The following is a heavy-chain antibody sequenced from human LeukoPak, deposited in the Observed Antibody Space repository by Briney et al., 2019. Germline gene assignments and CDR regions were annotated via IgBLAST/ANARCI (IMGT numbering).Heavy chain of an antibody. J-gene: IGHJ6*03. Sequence: GRSLRLSCAASGFTFSSYGMHWVRQAPGKGLEWVAVIWYGGSNKYYADSVKGRFTISRDNSKNTLYLQMNSLRAEDTAVYYCAKGGSPSFYYYYYMDVWGKGTTVTVSS. CDR3: AKGGSPSFYYYYYMDV. CDR1: GFTFSSYG. CDR2: IWYGGSNK. D-gene: IGHD3-10*01. V-gene: IGHV3-33*06.